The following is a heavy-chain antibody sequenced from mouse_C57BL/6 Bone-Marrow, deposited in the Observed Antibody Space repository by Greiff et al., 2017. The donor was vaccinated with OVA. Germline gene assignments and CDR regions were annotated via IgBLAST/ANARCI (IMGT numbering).Heavy chain of an antibody. CDR1: GYTFTSYG. CDR2: IYPRSGNT. J-gene: IGHJ1*03. CDR3: ASGYFDV. V-gene: IGHV1-81*01. Sequence: QVHVKQSGAELARPGASVKLSCKASGYTFTSYGISWVKQRTGQGLEWIGEIYPRSGNTYYNEKFKGKAILTADKSSSTAYMELRSLTSEVSAVYFCASGYFDVWGTGTTVTVSS.